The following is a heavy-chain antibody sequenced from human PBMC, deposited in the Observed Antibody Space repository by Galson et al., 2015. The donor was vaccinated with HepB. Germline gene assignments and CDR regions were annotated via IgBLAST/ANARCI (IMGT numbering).Heavy chain of an antibody. CDR2: MNPNSGNT. CDR1: GYTFTPYD. Sequence: SVKVSCKASGYTFTPYDINWVRQANGQGLEWMGWMNPNSGNTGYAQKFQGRVTMTRNTSISTAYMEMSNLRSEDTAIYYCARQSGAYHWFDPWGQGTLVTVSS. CDR3: ARQSGAYHWFDP. J-gene: IGHJ5*02. D-gene: IGHD2-15*01. V-gene: IGHV1-8*01.